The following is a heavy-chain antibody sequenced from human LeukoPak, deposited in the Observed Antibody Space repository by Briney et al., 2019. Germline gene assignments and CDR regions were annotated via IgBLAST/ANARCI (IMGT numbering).Heavy chain of an antibody. CDR3: ARIKNTSGWYVYFDY. D-gene: IGHD6-19*01. Sequence: PSETLSLTCAVYGGSFSGYYWSWIRQPPGKGLEWIGEINHSGSTNYNPSLKSRVTISVDTSKNQFSLKLSSVAAADTAVYYCARIKNTSGWYVYFDYWGQGTLVTVSS. J-gene: IGHJ4*02. CDR2: INHSGST. CDR1: GGSFSGYY. V-gene: IGHV4-34*01.